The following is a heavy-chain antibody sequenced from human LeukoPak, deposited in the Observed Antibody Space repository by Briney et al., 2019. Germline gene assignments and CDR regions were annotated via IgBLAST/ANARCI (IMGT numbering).Heavy chain of an antibody. CDR2: IYTSEST. J-gene: IGHJ2*01. CDR1: GGSISSYY. D-gene: IGHD6-13*01. Sequence: KPSETLSLTCTVSGGSISSYYWSWIRQPPGKGLEWVGYIYTSESTNYNPSLESRLTISVDPSKHQLSLQLSSVPAADTAVYYCASLYRPSWYVYWYFDLWGRGTLVTVSS. CDR3: ASLYRPSWYVYWYFDL. V-gene: IGHV4-4*09.